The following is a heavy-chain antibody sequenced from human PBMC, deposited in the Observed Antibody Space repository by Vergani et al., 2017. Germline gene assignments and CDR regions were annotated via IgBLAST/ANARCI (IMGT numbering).Heavy chain of an antibody. V-gene: IGHV5-51*01. J-gene: IGHJ2*01. D-gene: IGHD2-21*02. Sequence: EVQLVPSGAEVKKPGESLTISYKGSGYSFTSYWIGWVRQMPGKGLEWMGIIYPGDSDTRYSPSFQGQVTISADKSISTAYLQWSSLKASDTAMYYCARRDTYCGGDCVLFDLWGRGTLVTVSS. CDR1: GYSFTSYW. CDR3: ARRDTYCGGDCVLFDL. CDR2: IYPGDSDT.